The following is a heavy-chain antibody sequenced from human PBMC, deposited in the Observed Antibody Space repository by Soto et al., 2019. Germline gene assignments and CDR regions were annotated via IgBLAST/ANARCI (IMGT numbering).Heavy chain of an antibody. CDR1: GFTFTSSA. Sequence: SVKVSCKASGFTFTSSAVQWVRQARGQRLEWIGWIVVGSGNTNYAQKFQERVTITRDMSTSTAYMELSSLRSEDTAVYYCAADPSSGSYVHLDYWGQGTLVTVSS. D-gene: IGHD1-26*01. V-gene: IGHV1-58*01. J-gene: IGHJ4*02. CDR3: AADPSSGSYVHLDY. CDR2: IVVGSGNT.